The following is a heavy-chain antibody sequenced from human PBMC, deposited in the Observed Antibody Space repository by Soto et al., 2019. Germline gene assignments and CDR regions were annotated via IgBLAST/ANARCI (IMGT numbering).Heavy chain of an antibody. J-gene: IGHJ4*02. CDR1: GYTFTSYA. CDR2: INAGNGNT. D-gene: IGHD3-10*01. Sequence: QVQLVQSGAEVKKPGASVKVSCKASGYTFTSYAMHWVRQAPGQRLEWMGWINAGNGNTKYSQKFQGRVTITRDTSASTAYMELSSLRSEDTAVYYCARVFGELFPFDYWGQGTLVTVSS. V-gene: IGHV1-3*01. CDR3: ARVFGELFPFDY.